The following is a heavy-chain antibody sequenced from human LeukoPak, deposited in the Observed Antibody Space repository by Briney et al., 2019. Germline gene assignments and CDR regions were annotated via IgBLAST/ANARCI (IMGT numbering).Heavy chain of an antibody. V-gene: IGHV4-4*07. CDR1: GGSISSYY. CDR3: AREHYDSSGYYFGY. Sequence: SETLSLTCTVSGGSISSYYWSWIRQPAGKGLEWIGRIYTSGSTNYNPSLKRRVTMSVATSKNQFSLKLTSVTAADTAVYYCAREHYDSSGYYFGYWGQGTLVTVSS. D-gene: IGHD3-22*01. CDR2: IYTSGST. J-gene: IGHJ4*02.